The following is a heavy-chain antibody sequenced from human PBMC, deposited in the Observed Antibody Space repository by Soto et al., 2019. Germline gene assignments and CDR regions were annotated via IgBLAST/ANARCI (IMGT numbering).Heavy chain of an antibody. CDR3: VRDSDSSGFNSGN. CDR2: IGSDGRPT. CDR1: GFPFSSYW. J-gene: IGHJ1*01. V-gene: IGHV3-74*03. D-gene: IGHD3-22*01. Sequence: PGGSLRLSCVASGFPFSSYWMHWIRQVPGKGLMWVSQIGSDGRPTTYADSVKGRFTISRDNARNTLYLQMNSLRADDTAMYYCVRDSDSSGFNSGNWGQGTLVTVSS.